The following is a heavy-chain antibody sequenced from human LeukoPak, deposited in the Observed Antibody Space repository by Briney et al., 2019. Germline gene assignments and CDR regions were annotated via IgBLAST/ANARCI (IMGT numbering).Heavy chain of an antibody. CDR2: ISVYNGNT. J-gene: IGHJ4*02. Sequence: ASVKVSCKASGYTFTSFVITWVRQAPGQGLEWMGWISVYNGNTDYSQKLQGRVTMTTDTSTSTAYMELRSLRSDDTAVYYCARVDPDSSSTLEVFDYWGQGTLVTVSS. D-gene: IGHD6-6*01. V-gene: IGHV1-18*01. CDR3: ARVDPDSSSTLEVFDY. CDR1: GYTFTSFV.